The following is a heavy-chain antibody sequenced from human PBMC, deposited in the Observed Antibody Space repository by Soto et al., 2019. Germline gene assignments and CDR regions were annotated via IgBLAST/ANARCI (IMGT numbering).Heavy chain of an antibody. Sequence: SETLSLTCTVSGGSVYSYYWTWIRQPPGKGLEWIGYIHYSGSTNYNPSLRSRVTLSVHTSTNQFDLSLKSVTAADTAVYYCERARNFLTGYYKGGFYYFDSWGQGTLVTVSS. D-gene: IGHD3-9*01. J-gene: IGHJ4*02. V-gene: IGHV4-59*02. CDR2: IHYSGST. CDR1: GGSVYSYY. CDR3: ERARNFLTGYYKGGFYYFDS.